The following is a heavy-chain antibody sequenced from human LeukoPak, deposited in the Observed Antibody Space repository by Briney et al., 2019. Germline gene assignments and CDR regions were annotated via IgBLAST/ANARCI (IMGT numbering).Heavy chain of an antibody. Sequence: NPSETLSLTCSVSGGSISSHYWSWIRQTPGKGLECIGNIYYSGSTNYNPSLKSRVTISIDTAKNQFSLKLNSVTAADTAVYYCGRGPGEATIKEWGQGTLVAVSS. J-gene: IGHJ4*02. CDR2: IYYSGST. V-gene: IGHV4-59*11. CDR3: GRGPGEATIKE. D-gene: IGHD5-12*01. CDR1: GGSISSHY.